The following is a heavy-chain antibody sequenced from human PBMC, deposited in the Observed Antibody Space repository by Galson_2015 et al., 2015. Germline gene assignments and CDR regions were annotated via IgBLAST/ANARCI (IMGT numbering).Heavy chain of an antibody. V-gene: IGHV1-69*04. CDR2: VIPMFDVA. CDR3: ANQSTSSVGNWFDP. J-gene: IGHJ5*02. Sequence: SVKVSCKASGGTLNSHAISWVRQAPGQGLEWMGRVIPMFDVADYPQRFQDRVTITADKSTNTVYLELSTLRSDDTGVYFCANQSTSSVGNWFDPWGQGTLVTVSS. CDR1: GGTLNSHA. D-gene: IGHD2-2*01.